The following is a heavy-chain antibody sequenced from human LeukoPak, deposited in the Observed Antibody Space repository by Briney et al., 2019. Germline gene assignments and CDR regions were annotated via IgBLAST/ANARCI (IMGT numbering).Heavy chain of an antibody. V-gene: IGHV4-59*01. J-gene: IGHJ6*03. CDR2: IYYSRST. Sequence: SETLSLTCTVSGGSISSYYWRWIRQPPGKGLEWIGNIYYSRSTNYNPSLKSRVTISVDTSKNQFSLKLSSVTAADTAVYYCTGGSIAYYYMDVWGKGTTVTISS. CDR1: GGSISSYY. D-gene: IGHD3-16*01. CDR3: TGGSIAYYYMDV.